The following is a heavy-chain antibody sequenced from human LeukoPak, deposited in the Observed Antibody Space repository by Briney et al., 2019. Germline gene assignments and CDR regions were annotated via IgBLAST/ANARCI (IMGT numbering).Heavy chain of an antibody. CDR3: ANDGSYYYDSSGYVSY. CDR2: IIPILGIA. V-gene: IGHV1-69*04. J-gene: IGHJ4*02. D-gene: IGHD3-22*01. CDR1: GGTFSSYA. Sequence: GASVKVSCKASGGTFSSYAISWVRQAPGQGLEWMGRIIPILGIANYAQKFQGRVTITADKSTSTAYMELSSLRSEDTAVYYCANDGSYYYDSSGYVSYWGQGTLVTVSS.